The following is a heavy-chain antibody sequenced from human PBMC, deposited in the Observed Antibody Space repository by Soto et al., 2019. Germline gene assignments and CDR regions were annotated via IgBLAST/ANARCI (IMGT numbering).Heavy chain of an antibody. D-gene: IGHD6-6*01. CDR1: GGSISNYY. CDR3: ARGGKYRTFRIRDRFDP. J-gene: IGHJ5*02. CDR2: ISYTGGP. Sequence: QVQLQESGPGLVKPSETLSLTCTVSGGSISNYYWNWIRQPPGKGLELIGYISYTGGPNYNPSLESRVTLSVDTSKNQFSLKLRYVTAADTAIYYCARGGKYRTFRIRDRFDPWGQGTLVTVSS. V-gene: IGHV4-59*01.